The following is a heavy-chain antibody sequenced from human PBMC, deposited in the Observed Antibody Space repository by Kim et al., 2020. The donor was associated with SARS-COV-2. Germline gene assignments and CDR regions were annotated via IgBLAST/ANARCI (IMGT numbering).Heavy chain of an antibody. CDR3: ARSKGVGYCNS. D-gene: IGHD2-15*01. Sequence: TYHNPSPKSRVTISVDTSKNQFSLKLSSVTAADTAVYYCARSKGVGYCNSWGQGTLVTVSS. CDR2: T. J-gene: IGHJ4*02. V-gene: IGHV4-39*01.